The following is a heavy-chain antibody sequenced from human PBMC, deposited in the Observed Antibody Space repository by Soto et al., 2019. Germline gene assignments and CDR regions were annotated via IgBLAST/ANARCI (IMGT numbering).Heavy chain of an antibody. V-gene: IGHV3-11*06. CDR2: SSNSGTFS. J-gene: IGHJ4*02. CDR1: GFTFSDYY. CDR3: ARSVDYDNRLDY. D-gene: IGHD4-17*01. Sequence: SLRLSCEGSGFTFSDYYISWIRQAPGKGLEWISYSSNSGTFSRYADSVKGRFSISRDNTKNLLYLQMNSLRAEDTAVYYCARSVDYDNRLDYWAQGTPVTVSS.